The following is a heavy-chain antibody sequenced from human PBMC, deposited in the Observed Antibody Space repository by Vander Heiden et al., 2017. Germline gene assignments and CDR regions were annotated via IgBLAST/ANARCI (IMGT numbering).Heavy chain of an antibody. CDR3: TRDAGDYNWLDP. CDR1: GFTFTDSA. V-gene: IGHV3-73*02. CDR2: TGTKDETYAT. J-gene: IGHJ5*02. D-gene: IGHD4-17*01. Sequence: EVRLVESGGGLVQPGGSLTLSCAASGFTFTDSAIHWVRQPSGKGLEWVGRTGTKDETYATSYAASVRGRFTIFRDHSDNTAYLQMNSLKTEDTAVYYCTRDAGDYNWLDPGGQGTLVTVSS.